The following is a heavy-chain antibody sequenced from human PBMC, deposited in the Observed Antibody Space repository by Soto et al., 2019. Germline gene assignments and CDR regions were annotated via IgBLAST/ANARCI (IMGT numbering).Heavy chain of an antibody. Sequence: QVQLQESGPGLVKPSGTLSLTCAVSGDSFTSSNWWTWVRQPPGKGLEWIGDILHTGHTDYSPSLKSRVTISVDTSNRQFSLSLTSVTAADTAVYYCARSPRRVDGKWFLVYWGQGTLVTVSS. CDR1: GDSFTSSNW. J-gene: IGHJ4*02. CDR2: ILHTGHT. D-gene: IGHD3-22*01. CDR3: ARSPRRVDGKWFLVY. V-gene: IGHV4-4*02.